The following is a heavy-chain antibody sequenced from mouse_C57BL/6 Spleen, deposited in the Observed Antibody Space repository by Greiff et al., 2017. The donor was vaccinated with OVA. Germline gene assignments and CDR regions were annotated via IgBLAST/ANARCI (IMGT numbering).Heavy chain of an antibody. V-gene: IGHV5-4*01. Sequence: DVQLQESGGGLVKPGGSLKLSCAASGFTFSSYAMSWVRQTPEKRLEWVATISDGGSYTYYPDNVKGRFTISRDNAKNNLYLQMSHLKSEDTAMYYCARKGSGLGFDYWGQGTTLTVSS. D-gene: IGHD3-2*02. J-gene: IGHJ2*01. CDR1: GFTFSSYA. CDR2: ISDGGSYT. CDR3: ARKGSGLGFDY.